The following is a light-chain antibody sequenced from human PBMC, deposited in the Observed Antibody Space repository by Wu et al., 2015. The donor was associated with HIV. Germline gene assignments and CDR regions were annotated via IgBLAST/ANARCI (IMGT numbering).Light chain of an antibody. CDR1: QSIRSN. V-gene: IGKV3-15*01. J-gene: IGKJ5*01. Sequence: EIVMTQSPATLSVSPGERVTLSCRASQSIRSNLAWYQQKPAQAPRLLIYGASTRATGIPVRFSGSGSGTEFTLTISSLQSEDFAVYYCQQRSNWPITFGQGTRLEIK. CDR2: GAS. CDR3: QQRSNWPIT.